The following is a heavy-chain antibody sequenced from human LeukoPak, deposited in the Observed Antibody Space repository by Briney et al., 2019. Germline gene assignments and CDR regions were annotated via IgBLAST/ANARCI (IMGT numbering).Heavy chain of an antibody. J-gene: IGHJ4*02. Sequence: GGSLRLSCAASGFTFSSYDMHWVRQAPGRGLEWVSAIGTGGDTNYPRSVKSRFTISGENAKNSLYLPMNSLRAADTAVYSCARGDGGGLFDYWGQGTLVTVSS. CDR1: GFTFSSYD. V-gene: IGHV3-13*01. CDR2: IGTGGDT. CDR3: ARGDGGGLFDY. D-gene: IGHD4-23*01.